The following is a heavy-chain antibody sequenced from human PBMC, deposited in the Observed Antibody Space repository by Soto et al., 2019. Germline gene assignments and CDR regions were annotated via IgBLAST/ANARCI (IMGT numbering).Heavy chain of an antibody. CDR3: ARDRCYDGTCYSASDS. D-gene: IGHD2-15*01. CDR2: ISTTSFTI. V-gene: IGHV3-48*02. Sequence: GGSLRLSCAASGFSFSTYNMDWVRQAPGKGPEWIAYISTTSFTIYYADSVKGRCTISRDNDRNSLYLEMNSLRDEDTAVYYCARDRCYDGTCYSASDSWGQGTLVTVSS. J-gene: IGHJ5*01. CDR1: GFSFSTYN.